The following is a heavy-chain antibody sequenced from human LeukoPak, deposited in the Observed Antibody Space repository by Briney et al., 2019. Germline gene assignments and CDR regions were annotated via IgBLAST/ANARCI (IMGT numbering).Heavy chain of an antibody. Sequence: GGSLRLSCAASGNYWMHWVRQALGKGLVWVSHINSDGSWTSYADSVKGRFIISRDNAKNSVYLQMNSLTAEDTAVYYCARSSLGWFDPWGQGTLVTVSS. D-gene: IGHD7-27*01. V-gene: IGHV3-74*01. CDR2: INSDGSWT. J-gene: IGHJ5*02. CDR1: GNYW. CDR3: ARSSLGWFDP.